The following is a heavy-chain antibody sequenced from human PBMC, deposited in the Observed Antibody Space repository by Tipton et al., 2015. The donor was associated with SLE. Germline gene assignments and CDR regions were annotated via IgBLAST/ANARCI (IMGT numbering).Heavy chain of an antibody. CDR1: GGSISSHY. Sequence: TLSLTCTVSGGSISSHYWSWIRQPPGKGLEWIGYIYYSGNTNYNPSLKSRVTISVDTSKNHFSLKLSSVTAADTAVYYCASDLGGYGGSLDAFDIWGQGTMVTVSS. V-gene: IGHV4-59*11. CDR3: ASDLGGYGGSLDAFDI. CDR2: IYYSGNT. J-gene: IGHJ3*02. D-gene: IGHD4-23*01.